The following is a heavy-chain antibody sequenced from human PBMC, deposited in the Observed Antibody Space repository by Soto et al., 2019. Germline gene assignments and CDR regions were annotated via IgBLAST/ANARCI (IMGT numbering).Heavy chain of an antibody. CDR2: MYYSGST. J-gene: IGHJ6*02. CDR1: GDAVSSSSYY. Sequence: SETLSITCTVSGDAVSSSSYYWSWIRQPPGKGLEWIGYMYYSGSTNYNPSLKSRVTISVDTSKNQFSLKMNSVTAADTAVYYCARDLRGCRGVECYPLDVWGQGTTVTVS. V-gene: IGHV4-61*01. D-gene: IGHD2-21*01. CDR3: ARDLRGCRGVECYPLDV.